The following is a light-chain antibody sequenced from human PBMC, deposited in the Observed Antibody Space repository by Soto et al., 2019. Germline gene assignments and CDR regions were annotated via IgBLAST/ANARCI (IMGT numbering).Light chain of an antibody. Sequence: DIQMTQSPSSLSASVGDRVTITCQASQDISKYLNWYQQKPGKAPKLLIYDASNLEAGVPSRFSGNGSGKFYTFTISSLHPEDFATYHCQQYDSIPFTFGPGTKVEIK. J-gene: IGKJ3*01. CDR1: QDISKY. V-gene: IGKV1-33*01. CDR2: DAS. CDR3: QQYDSIPFT.